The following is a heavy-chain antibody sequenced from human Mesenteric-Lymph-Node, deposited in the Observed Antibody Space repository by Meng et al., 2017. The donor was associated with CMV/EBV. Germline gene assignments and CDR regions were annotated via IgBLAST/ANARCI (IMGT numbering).Heavy chain of an antibody. Sequence: ASVKVSCKASGYTFTSYAMNWVRQAPGQGLEWMGIINPSGGSTLYAQKFQGRVTMTRDTSTSTVYMELNSLRTEDTAVYFCARDRDSNSRNWFDPWGQGTMVTVSS. J-gene: IGHJ5*02. D-gene: IGHD3-22*01. CDR3: ARDRDSNSRNWFDP. CDR1: GYTFTSYA. V-gene: IGHV1-46*01. CDR2: INPSGGST.